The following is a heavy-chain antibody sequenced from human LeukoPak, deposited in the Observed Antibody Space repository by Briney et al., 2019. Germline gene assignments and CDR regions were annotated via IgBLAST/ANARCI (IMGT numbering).Heavy chain of an antibody. D-gene: IGHD3-22*01. V-gene: IGHV4-61*02. CDR1: GGSISSGNYY. J-gene: IGHJ6*02. CDR3: ARGSSGYDSSGYSNYYYYGMDV. CDR2: IYTSGST. Sequence: SETLSLTCTVSGGSISSGNYYWSWIRQPAGKGLEWIGRIYTSGSTNYNPSLKSRVTISVDTSKNRFSLKLSSVTAADTAVYYCARGSSGYDSSGYSNYYYYGMDVWGQGTTVTVSS.